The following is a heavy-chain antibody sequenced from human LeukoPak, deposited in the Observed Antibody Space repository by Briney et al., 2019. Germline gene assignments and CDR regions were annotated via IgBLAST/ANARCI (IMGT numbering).Heavy chain of an antibody. CDR3: AKDAAQGYTFGTIEQDY. J-gene: IGHJ4*02. CDR2: ISGSGGST. D-gene: IGHD5-12*01. Sequence: GGSLRLSCAAPGFTFSSDAMSWVRQAPGKGLEWVSGISGSGGSTSYADSVKGRFTISRDNSKNTLYLEMNRLRADDTAVYYCAKDAAQGYTFGTIEQDYWGQGTLVTVAS. CDR1: GFTFSSDA. V-gene: IGHV3-23*01.